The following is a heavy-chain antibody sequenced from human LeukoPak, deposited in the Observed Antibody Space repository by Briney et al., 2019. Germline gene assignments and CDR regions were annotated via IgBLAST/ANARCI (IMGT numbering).Heavy chain of an antibody. V-gene: IGHV3-23*01. J-gene: IGHJ3*02. D-gene: IGHD3-3*01. Sequence: GGSLRLSCAASGFTFSSYAMSWVRQAPGKGLEWVSAISGSGGSTYYADSVKGRFTISRDNSKNTLYLQMNSLRAEDTAVYYCAKGRITIFGVAHDAFDIWGQGTMVTVSS. CDR2: ISGSGGST. CDR1: GFTFSSYA. CDR3: AKGRITIFGVAHDAFDI.